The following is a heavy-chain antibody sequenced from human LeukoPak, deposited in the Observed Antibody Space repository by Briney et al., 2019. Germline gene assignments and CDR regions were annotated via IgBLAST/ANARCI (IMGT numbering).Heavy chain of an antibody. CDR1: GGSISSYY. CDR2: IFSSGKS. J-gene: IGHJ4*02. CDR3: ARSEFPDYFDY. D-gene: IGHD3-10*01. Sequence: PSETLSLTCTVSGGSISSYYWSWIRQPPGKGLEWIGRIFSSGKSNYNPSLKSRVTMSIDTSKNQFSLKVTSVTAADTAVYYCARSEFPDYFDYWGQGTLVTVSS. V-gene: IGHV4-4*07.